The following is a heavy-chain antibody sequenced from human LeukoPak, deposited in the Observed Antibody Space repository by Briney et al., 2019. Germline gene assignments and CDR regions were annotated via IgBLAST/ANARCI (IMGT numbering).Heavy chain of an antibody. CDR1: GYTFTGYY. Sequence: ASVKVSCKASGYTFTGYYMHWVRQAPGQGLEGMGWINPNSGGTNYAQKFQGRVTMTRDTSISTAYMELSRLRSDDTAVYYCARVYDYDFWGGYRHDFDYWGQGTLVTVSS. D-gene: IGHD3-3*01. V-gene: IGHV1-2*02. CDR2: INPNSGGT. J-gene: IGHJ4*02. CDR3: ARVYDYDFWGGYRHDFDY.